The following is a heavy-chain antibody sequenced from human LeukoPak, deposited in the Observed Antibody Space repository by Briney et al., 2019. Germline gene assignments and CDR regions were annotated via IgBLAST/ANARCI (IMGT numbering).Heavy chain of an antibody. V-gene: IGHV1-18*01. CDR1: GYTLSSYG. D-gene: IGHD3-16*01. J-gene: IGHJ4*02. Sequence: ASVKVSCKASGYTLSSYGFIWVRQAPGQGLEWMGWISGYSGNREYAQSLQGRITMTTDTSTSTTYMELRSLRSDDTAVYYCARRGSDYRFDFWGQGTLVTVSS. CDR2: ISGYSGNR. CDR3: ARRGSDYRFDF.